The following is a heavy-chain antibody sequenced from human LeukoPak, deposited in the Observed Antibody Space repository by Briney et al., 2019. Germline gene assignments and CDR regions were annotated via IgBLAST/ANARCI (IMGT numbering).Heavy chain of an antibody. Sequence: PGRSLRHSCAASGFTFSSYAMHWVRQAPGKGLEWVAVISYDGSNKYYADSVKGRFTISRDNSKSTLYLQMNSLRAEDTAVYYCAREGAIFGVVIIDYYYGMDVWGQGTTVTVSS. J-gene: IGHJ6*02. CDR2: ISYDGSNK. CDR1: GFTFSSYA. D-gene: IGHD3-3*01. V-gene: IGHV3-30-3*01. CDR3: AREGAIFGVVIIDYYYGMDV.